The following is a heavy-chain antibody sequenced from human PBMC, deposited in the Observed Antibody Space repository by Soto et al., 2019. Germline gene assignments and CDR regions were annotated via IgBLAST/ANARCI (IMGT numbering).Heavy chain of an antibody. CDR3: ARVVPGAAAWFGP. J-gene: IGHJ5*02. Sequence: GASVKVSCKTSGYTFSNYGSTWVRQAPGQPLEWLGWISLYSDGTNYAKKLQGRVSMNTDTSTTTAYMELRSLRSDDTAVYYCARVVPGAAAWFGPWGQGTLVTVSS. V-gene: IGHV1-18*01. CDR2: ISLYSDGT. D-gene: IGHD2-2*01. CDR1: GYTFSNYG.